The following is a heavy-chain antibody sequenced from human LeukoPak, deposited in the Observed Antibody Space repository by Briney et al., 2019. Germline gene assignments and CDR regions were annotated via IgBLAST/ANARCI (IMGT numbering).Heavy chain of an antibody. J-gene: IGHJ4*02. CDR1: GFTFSSYA. CDR3: VKGRNDYDSSGYTY. D-gene: IGHD3-22*01. CDR2: ISGSGGST. V-gene: IGHV3-23*01. Sequence: GGSLRLSCAASGFTFSSYAMSWVRQAPGKGLEWVSAISGSGGSTYYADSVKGRFTISRDNSKNTLYLQMTSLRVEDTAVYYCVKGRNDYDSSGYTYWGQGTLVTVSS.